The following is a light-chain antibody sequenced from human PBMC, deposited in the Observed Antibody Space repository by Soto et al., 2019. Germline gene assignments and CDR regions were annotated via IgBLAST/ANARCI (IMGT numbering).Light chain of an antibody. Sequence: DIVMTQSPESLAVSLGERATINCKSSRSILYSSKNNNYLAWYQQKPGQPPKLLIYWASTRESGVPDRFSGSGSGTDFTLTISNLQAGDVAICYCQRDFSTPFTFGGGTKVE. CDR2: WAS. CDR3: QRDFSTPFT. J-gene: IGKJ4*01. CDR1: RSILYSSKNNNY. V-gene: IGKV4-1*01.